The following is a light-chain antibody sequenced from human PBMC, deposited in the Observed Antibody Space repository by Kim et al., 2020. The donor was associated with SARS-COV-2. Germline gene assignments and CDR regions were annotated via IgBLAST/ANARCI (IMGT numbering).Light chain of an antibody. CDR2: SAS. CDR1: QSIRTY. CDR3: QQSYVTSWT. J-gene: IGKJ1*01. Sequence: DIQMTQSPSSLSASVGDRVTITCRASQSIRTYVNWYQQRPGKAPKLVIYSASRLQIGVPSRFSGSGSGTDFTLTISSLQAEDGATYYCQQSYVTSWTFGQGTKVEI. V-gene: IGKV1-39*01.